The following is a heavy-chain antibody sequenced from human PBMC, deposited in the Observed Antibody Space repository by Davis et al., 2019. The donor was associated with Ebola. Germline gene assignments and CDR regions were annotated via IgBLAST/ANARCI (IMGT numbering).Heavy chain of an antibody. CDR2: ISGDGGST. V-gene: IGHV3-43*02. Sequence: GESLKISCAASGFTFDDYAMHWVRQAPGKGLEWVSLISGDGGSTYYADSVKGRFTISRDNAKNSLYLQMNSLRAEDTAVYYCARDGVVRAFDYWGQGTLVTVSS. CDR3: ARDGVVRAFDY. D-gene: IGHD6-6*01. CDR1: GFTFDDYA. J-gene: IGHJ4*02.